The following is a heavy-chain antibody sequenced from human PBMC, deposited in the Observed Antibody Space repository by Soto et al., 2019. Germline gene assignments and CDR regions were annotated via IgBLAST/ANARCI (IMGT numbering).Heavy chain of an antibody. J-gene: IGHJ4*02. CDR1: GFKFTDYG. CDR2: SWFDGSIA. V-gene: IGHV3-33*01. Sequence: QVQLVESGGGVVQPGRSLRLSCVASGFKFTDYGLNCVRQTPGKGLEWVAISWFDGSIAYYAESVKGRFTISRDDSRNTLYLQMNSLRVEDTAMYYCARDGARLDSSCKFDYWGQGTQVTVSS. CDR3: ARDGARLDSSCKFDY. D-gene: IGHD2-2*01.